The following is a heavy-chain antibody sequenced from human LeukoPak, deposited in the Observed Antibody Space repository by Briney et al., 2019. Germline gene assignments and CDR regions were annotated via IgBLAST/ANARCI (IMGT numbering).Heavy chain of an antibody. CDR1: GYTFTSYD. J-gene: IGHJ6*03. V-gene: IGHV1-8*03. CDR3: AISSTSGGYYYYYYMDV. Sequence: ASVKVFCKASGYTFTSYDINWVRQATGQGLEWMGWMNPNSGNTGYAQKFQGRVTITRNTSISTAYMELSSLRSEDTAVYYCAISSTSGGYYYYYYMDVWGKGTTVTVSS. D-gene: IGHD2-2*01. CDR2: MNPNSGNT.